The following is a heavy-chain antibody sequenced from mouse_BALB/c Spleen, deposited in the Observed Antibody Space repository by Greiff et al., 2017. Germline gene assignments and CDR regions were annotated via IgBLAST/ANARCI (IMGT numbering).Heavy chain of an antibody. Sequence: QVQLQQPGAELVRPGASVKLSCKASGYTFTSYWMNWVKQRPGQGLEWIGRIDPYDSENHYNQKFKDKAILTVDKSSSTAYMQRSRLASEASAYYDRARYGAVAWFDYWGQGTPVTVSA. D-gene: IGHD1-1*01. CDR2: IDPYDSEN. J-gene: IGHJ3*01. CDR1: GYTFTSYW. V-gene: IGHV1-61*01. CDR3: ARYGAVAWFDY.